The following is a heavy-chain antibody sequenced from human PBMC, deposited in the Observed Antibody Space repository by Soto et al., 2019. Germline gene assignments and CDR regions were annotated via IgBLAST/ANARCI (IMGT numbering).Heavy chain of an antibody. CDR2: ISSSSSYI. J-gene: IGHJ4*02. V-gene: IGHV3-21*01. Sequence: GGSLRLSCAASGFTFSSYSMNWVRQAPGKGLEWVSSISSSSSYIYYADSVKGRFTISRDNAKNSLYLQMNSLRAEDTAVYYCARSPDVDTAMVDWGQGTLVTVSS. D-gene: IGHD5-18*01. CDR1: GFTFSSYS. CDR3: ARSPDVDTAMVD.